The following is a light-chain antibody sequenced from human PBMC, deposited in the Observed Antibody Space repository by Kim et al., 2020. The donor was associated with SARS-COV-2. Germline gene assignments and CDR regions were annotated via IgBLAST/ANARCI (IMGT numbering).Light chain of an antibody. Sequence: GKTVTISCTRSSGSIASTNVQWYQQRPGTSPTAVIFENNQRPSGVTDRFSGSIDGSSNSASLTISGLKTEDEADYYCQSFDSNIQVFGGGTQLTVL. CDR1: SGSIASTN. J-gene: IGLJ3*02. CDR3: QSFDSNIQV. CDR2: ENN. V-gene: IGLV6-57*01.